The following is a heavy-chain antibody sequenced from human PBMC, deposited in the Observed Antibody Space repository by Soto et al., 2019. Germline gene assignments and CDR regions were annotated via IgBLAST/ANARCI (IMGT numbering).Heavy chain of an antibody. CDR2: IIPIFGTA. CDR1: GGTFSSYA. Sequence: SVKVSCKASGGTFSSYAISWVRQAPGQGLEWMGGIIPIFGTANYAQKFQGRVTITADESTSTAYMELSSLRSEDTAVYYCARDSKRGYSYGYYGMDVWGQGTTVTVSS. J-gene: IGHJ6*02. V-gene: IGHV1-69*13. CDR3: ARDSKRGYSYGYYGMDV. D-gene: IGHD5-18*01.